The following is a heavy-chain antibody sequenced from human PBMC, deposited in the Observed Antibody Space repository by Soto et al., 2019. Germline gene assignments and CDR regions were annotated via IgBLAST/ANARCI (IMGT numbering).Heavy chain of an antibody. CDR1: GFTFSSSA. D-gene: IGHD3-16*01. J-gene: IGHJ4*02. CDR3: AKWHTYNYDSLAFSGFDC. V-gene: IGHV3-23*01. CDR2: ISGGDGSP. Sequence: EVQVSESGGGLVQPGGSLRLSCTASGFTFSSSAMTWVRQAPGKGLEWVSAISGGDGSPSYADSVKGRFTISRDKSKNTLYLHMNSLRADDTAAYYCAKWHTYNYDSLAFSGFDCWGQGTQVTVSS.